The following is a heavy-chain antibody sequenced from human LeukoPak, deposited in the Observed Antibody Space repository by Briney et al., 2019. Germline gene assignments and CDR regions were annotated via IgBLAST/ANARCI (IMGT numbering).Heavy chain of an antibody. V-gene: IGHV3-33*06. CDR3: AKAGYCSSTSCYTVPTPIDY. J-gene: IGHJ4*02. Sequence: PGGSLRLSCAASGFTFSSYGMHWVRQAPGKGLEWVAVIWYDGSNKYYADSVKGRFTISRDNSRNTLYLQMNSLRAEDTAVYYCAKAGYCSSTSCYTVPTPIDYWGQGTLVTVSS. D-gene: IGHD2-2*02. CDR1: GFTFSSYG. CDR2: IWYDGSNK.